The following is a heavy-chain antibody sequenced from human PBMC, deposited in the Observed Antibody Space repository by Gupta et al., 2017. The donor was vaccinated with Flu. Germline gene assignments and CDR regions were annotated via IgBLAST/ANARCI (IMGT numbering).Heavy chain of an antibody. V-gene: IGHV3-9*01. CDR3: AKVGKPSGYFDL. D-gene: IGHD1-26*01. CDR2: ISWNRGSI. CDR1: GFTFDDYA. J-gene: IGHJ2*01. Sequence: EVQLVESGVGLVQPGSSLRPSCAASGFTFDDYAMHWVRQAPGKGLEWVSGISWNRGSIGYADSVKGRVTISRDNAKNSLYLQRNSLRAEDTAWYYCAKVGKPSGYFDLWGRGNRGTV.